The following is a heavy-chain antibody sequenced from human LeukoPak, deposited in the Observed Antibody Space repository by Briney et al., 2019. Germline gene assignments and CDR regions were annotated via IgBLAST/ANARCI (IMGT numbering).Heavy chain of an antibody. V-gene: IGHV3-9*01. D-gene: IGHD3-3*01. CDR2: ISWNSGSI. J-gene: IGHJ4*02. Sequence: GGSLRLSCAASGFTFDDYAMHWVRQAPGKGLEWVSGISWNSGSIGYVDSVKGRFTISRDNAKNSLYLQMNSLRAEDTAVYYCARGVVNLDYWGQGTLVTVSS. CDR1: GFTFDDYA. CDR3: ARGVVNLDY.